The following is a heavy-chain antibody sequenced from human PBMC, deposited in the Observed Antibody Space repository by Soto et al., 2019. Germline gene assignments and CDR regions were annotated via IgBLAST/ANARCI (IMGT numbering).Heavy chain of an antibody. V-gene: IGHV4-59*12. CDR3: VRVGVGIGNRFDS. Sequence: SETLSLTCSVSNGSISGFYWTWIRQPPGKILEWIGYIHYSGRTDYNPSLTSRATMSVDTSKNQFSLNLKSVTAADTAVYYCVRVGVGIGNRFDSWGRGPLVTVSS. CDR2: IHYSGRT. CDR1: NGSISGFY. D-gene: IGHD1-26*01. J-gene: IGHJ4*02.